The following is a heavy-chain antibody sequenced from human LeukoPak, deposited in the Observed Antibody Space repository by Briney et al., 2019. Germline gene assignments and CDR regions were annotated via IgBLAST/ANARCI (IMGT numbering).Heavy chain of an antibody. CDR2: MNPNSGNT. CDR3: ARRRAARPHYYYYYMDV. J-gene: IGHJ6*03. Sequence: ASVKVSCKAYGYTFTGFYLHWLRQGPGQGLEWMGWMNPNSGNTGYAQKFQGRVTMTRNTSISTAYMELSSLRSEDTAVYYCARRRAARPHYYYYYMDVWGKGTTVTVSS. V-gene: IGHV1-8*02. D-gene: IGHD6-6*01. CDR1: GYTFTGFY.